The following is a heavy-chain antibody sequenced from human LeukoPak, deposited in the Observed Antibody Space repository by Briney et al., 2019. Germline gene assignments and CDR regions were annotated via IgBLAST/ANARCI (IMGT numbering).Heavy chain of an antibody. J-gene: IGHJ4*02. D-gene: IGHD3-22*01. Sequence: SQTLSLTCTVSGGSISSGGYYWSWIRRHPGKGLEWIGYIYYSGSTYYNPSLKSRVTISVDTSKNQFSLKLSSVTAADTAVYYCARTRAGYYDSSGYYHEYYFDYWGQGTLVTVSS. CDR1: GGSISSGGYY. V-gene: IGHV4-31*03. CDR3: ARTRAGYYDSSGYYHEYYFDY. CDR2: IYYSGST.